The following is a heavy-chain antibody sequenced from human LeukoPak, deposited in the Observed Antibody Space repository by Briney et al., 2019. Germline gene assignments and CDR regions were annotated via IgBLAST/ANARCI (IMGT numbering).Heavy chain of an antibody. CDR1: GFTLSSYW. J-gene: IGHJ4*02. V-gene: IGHV3-7*01. CDR3: ARRRLPRDY. Sequence: GGSLRLSSAASGFTLSSYWMSWVRHAPGKGLEWVANIKQDGSEKYYVDFVKGRFTISRDNAKNSLYLQMNSLRAEDTAVYYCARRRLPRDYWGQGTLVTVSS. D-gene: IGHD2-15*01. CDR2: IKQDGSEK.